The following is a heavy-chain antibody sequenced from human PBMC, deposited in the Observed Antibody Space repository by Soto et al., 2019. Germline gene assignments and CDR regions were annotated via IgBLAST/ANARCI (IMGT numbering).Heavy chain of an antibody. D-gene: IGHD3-10*01. J-gene: IGHJ4*02. Sequence: PSETLSLTCTVSGDSISSSGHYWGWIRQPPGKGLEWIGSMYYSGSTYYNPSLKSRVTISVDTSKNQFSLKLSSVTAADTAVYYCARDLGITKAFDYWGQGTLVTVSS. CDR2: MYYSGST. V-gene: IGHV4-39*02. CDR3: ARDLGITKAFDY. CDR1: GDSISSSGHY.